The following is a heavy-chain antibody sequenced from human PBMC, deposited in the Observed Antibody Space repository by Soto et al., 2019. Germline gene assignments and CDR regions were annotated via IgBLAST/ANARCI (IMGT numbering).Heavy chain of an antibody. J-gene: IGHJ4*02. Sequence: SETLSLTCTVSGGSVSSGSYYWSWIRQPPGKGLEWIGYIYYSGSTNCNPSLKSRVTISVDTSKNQFSLKLSSVTAADTAVYYCARSSSGWFYYFAYWGQGTLVTVSS. CDR2: IYYSGST. V-gene: IGHV4-61*01. CDR1: GGSVSSGSYY. CDR3: ARSSSGWFYYFAY. D-gene: IGHD6-19*01.